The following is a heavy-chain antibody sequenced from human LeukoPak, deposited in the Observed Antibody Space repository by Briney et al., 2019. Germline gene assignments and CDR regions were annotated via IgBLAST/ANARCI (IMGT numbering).Heavy chain of an antibody. CDR3: AKEFPLQIFVLRFLEWLRAFDI. J-gene: IGHJ3*02. CDR2: ISGSGGST. Sequence: SGGSLRLSCAASGFTFSSYAMSWVRQAPGKGLEWVSAISGSGGSTYYADSVKGRFTISRDNSKNTLYLQMNSLRAEDTAVYYCAKEFPLQIFVLRFLEWLRAFDIWGQGTMVTVSS. V-gene: IGHV3-23*01. CDR1: GFTFSSYA. D-gene: IGHD3-3*01.